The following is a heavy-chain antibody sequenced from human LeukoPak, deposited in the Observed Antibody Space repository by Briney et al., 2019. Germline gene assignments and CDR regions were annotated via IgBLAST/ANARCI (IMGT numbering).Heavy chain of an antibody. D-gene: IGHD5-12*01. V-gene: IGHV4-59*01. J-gene: IGHJ4*02. Sequence: PSETLSLTCTVSGGSISSYYWSWIRQPPGRGLEWIGYIYYSGSTNYNPSLKSRVTISVDTSKNQFSLKLSSVTAADTAVYYCASGLGGYDPFDYWGQGTLVTVSS. CDR1: GGSISSYY. CDR3: ASGLGGYDPFDY. CDR2: IYYSGST.